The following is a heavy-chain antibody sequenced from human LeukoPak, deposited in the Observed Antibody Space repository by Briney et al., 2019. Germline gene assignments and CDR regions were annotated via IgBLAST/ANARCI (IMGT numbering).Heavy chain of an antibody. D-gene: IGHD3-22*01. CDR1: GGSFTSYY. CDR2: IYTSGST. J-gene: IGHJ4*02. V-gene: IGHV4-4*07. Sequence: SETLSLTCTVSGGSFTSYYWSWIRQPPGEGLEWIGRIYTSGSTNYNPSPKSRVTMSVDTSKNQFSLKLSSVTAADTAVYYCASSSYDSSGYYPLDYWGQRTLVTVSS. CDR3: ASSSYDSSGYYPLDY.